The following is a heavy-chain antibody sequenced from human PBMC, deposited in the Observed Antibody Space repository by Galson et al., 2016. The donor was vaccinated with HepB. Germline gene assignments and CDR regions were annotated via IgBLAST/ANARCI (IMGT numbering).Heavy chain of an antibody. D-gene: IGHD6-6*01. CDR2: IYYSGSS. CDR3: AREGVYSSSLIDY. CDR1: GDSIRNYY. J-gene: IGHJ4*02. V-gene: IGHV4-59*01. Sequence: SETLSLTCTVSGDSIRNYYWSWIRQPPGKGLEWIGYIYYSGSSIYNPSLKSRVTISVDTSKNQFSLKLTSVTAADTAVYYCAREGVYSSSLIDYWGQGTLVTVSS.